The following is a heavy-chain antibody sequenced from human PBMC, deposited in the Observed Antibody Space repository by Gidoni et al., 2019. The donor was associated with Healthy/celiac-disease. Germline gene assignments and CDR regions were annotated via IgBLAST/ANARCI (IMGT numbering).Heavy chain of an antibody. V-gene: IGHV4-39*02. CDR2: IYYSGST. Sequence: QLQLQESGPGLVKPSETLSLTCTVSGGSISSSSYYWGWIRQPPGKGLEWIGSIYYSGSTYYNPSLKSRVTISVDTSKNQFSLKLSSVTAADTAVYYCAREKGYDSSGYPDYWGQGTLVTVSS. CDR1: GGSISSSSYY. J-gene: IGHJ4*02. D-gene: IGHD3-22*01. CDR3: AREKGYDSSGYPDY.